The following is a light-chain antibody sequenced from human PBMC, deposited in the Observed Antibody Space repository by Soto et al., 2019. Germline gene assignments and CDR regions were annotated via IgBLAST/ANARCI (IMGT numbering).Light chain of an antibody. CDR1: SSSIGAGYE. V-gene: IGLV1-40*01. CDR2: GNG. CDR3: QSYDKRLTAYV. Sequence: QVVLTEPPSVSGAPGQRVTISCSGTSSSIGAGYEVHWYHQLPGTAPKLVVSGNGNRPSGVPDRLSASKSGTSASLAITGLQAEDEGHYYCQSYDKRLTAYVYGTGTKVTVL. J-gene: IGLJ1*01.